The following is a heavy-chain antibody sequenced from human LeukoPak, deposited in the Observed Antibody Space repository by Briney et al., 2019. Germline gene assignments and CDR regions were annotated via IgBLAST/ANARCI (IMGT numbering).Heavy chain of an antibody. CDR2: ISSSSSYI. J-gene: IGHJ3*02. V-gene: IGHV3-21*01. D-gene: IGHD3-10*01. Sequence: GGSLRLSCVASGFTFSSYSMNWVRQAPGKGLEWVSSISSSSSYIYYADSVKGRFTISRDNAKNSLYLQMNSLRAEDTAVYYCARDPPYGSGRGAFDIWGQGTMVTVSS. CDR1: GFTFSSYS. CDR3: ARDPPYGSGRGAFDI.